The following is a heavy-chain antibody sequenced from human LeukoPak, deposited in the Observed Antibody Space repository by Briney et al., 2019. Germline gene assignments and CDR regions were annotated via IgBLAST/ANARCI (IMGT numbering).Heavy chain of an antibody. CDR2: IYYSGST. Sequence: SETLSLTCTVSGGSISSSSYYWGWIRQPPGKGLEWIGSIYYSGSTYYNPSLKSRVTISVDTSKNQFSLKLSSVTAADTAVYYCARARRNYYYDSSGYSGEYDSWGQGTLVTVSS. J-gene: IGHJ4*02. V-gene: IGHV4-39*07. D-gene: IGHD3-22*01. CDR1: GGSISSSSYY. CDR3: ARARRNYYYDSSGYSGEYDS.